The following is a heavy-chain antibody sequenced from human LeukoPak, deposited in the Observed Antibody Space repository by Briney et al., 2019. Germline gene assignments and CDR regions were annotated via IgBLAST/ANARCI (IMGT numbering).Heavy chain of an antibody. CDR2: IIPIFGTA. J-gene: IGHJ4*02. V-gene: IGHV1-69*13. Sequence: SVKVSCKTSGGTFSSYAISWVRQAPGQGLEWMGGIIPIFGTANYAQKFQGRVTITADESTSTAYMELSSLRSEDTAVYYCARSRGDGYNWYDYWGQGTLVTVSS. D-gene: IGHD5-24*01. CDR1: GGTFSSYA. CDR3: ARSRGDGYNWYDY.